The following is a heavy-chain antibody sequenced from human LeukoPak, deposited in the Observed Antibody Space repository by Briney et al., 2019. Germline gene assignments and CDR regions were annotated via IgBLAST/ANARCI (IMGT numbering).Heavy chain of an antibody. Sequence: SETLSLTCTVSGASVSSGGYYWSLIRQPPGKGLEWIGYIYYSGSTNYNPSLKSRVTISVDTSKNQFSLKVSSVTAADTAVYYCARRGGSGRSFDYWGQGTLVTVSS. J-gene: IGHJ4*02. CDR1: GASVSSGGYY. D-gene: IGHD3-10*01. CDR2: IYYSGST. CDR3: ARRGGSGRSFDY. V-gene: IGHV4-61*08.